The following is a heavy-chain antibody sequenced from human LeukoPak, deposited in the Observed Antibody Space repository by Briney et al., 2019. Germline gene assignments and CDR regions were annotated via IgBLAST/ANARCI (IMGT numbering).Heavy chain of an antibody. CDR1: RFTFSSYG. J-gene: IGHJ5*02. CDR2: ISYDGSNK. CDR3: AKDLTMVRGRNWFDP. Sequence: GGSLRLSCAASRFTFSSYGMHWVRQAPGKGLEWVAVISYDGSNKYYADSVKGRFTISRDNSKNTLYLQMNSLRAEDTAVYYCAKDLTMVRGRNWFDPWGQGTLVTVSS. V-gene: IGHV3-30*18. D-gene: IGHD3-10*01.